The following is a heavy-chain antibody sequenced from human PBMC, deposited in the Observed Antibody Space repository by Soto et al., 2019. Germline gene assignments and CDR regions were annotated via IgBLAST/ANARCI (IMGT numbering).Heavy chain of an antibody. CDR1: GFTFSSYG. Sequence: QVQLVESGGGVVQPGRSLRLSCAASGFTFSSYGMHWVRQAPGKGLEWVAVIWYDGSNKYYADSVKGRFTISRDNSKNTLYLQMNSLSAEDTAVYYCESGYQLVPFDWGQGTLVTVSS. CDR2: IWYDGSNK. CDR3: ESGYQLVPFD. D-gene: IGHD6-6*01. V-gene: IGHV3-33*01. J-gene: IGHJ4*02.